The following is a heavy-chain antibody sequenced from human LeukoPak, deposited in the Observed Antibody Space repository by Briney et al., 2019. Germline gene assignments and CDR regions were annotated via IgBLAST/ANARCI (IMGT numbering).Heavy chain of an antibody. CDR3: ARISSDYVDY. Sequence: SQTLSLTCAVSGGSISSGGNSWNWIRQPPGKGLEWIGYIYQSGSTNYNPSLKSRVTIAVDTPKNQFSLKLSSVTAADTAVYYCARISSDYVDYWGQGTLVTVSS. CDR2: IYQSGST. CDR1: GGSISSGGNS. V-gene: IGHV4-30-2*01. D-gene: IGHD6-19*01. J-gene: IGHJ4*02.